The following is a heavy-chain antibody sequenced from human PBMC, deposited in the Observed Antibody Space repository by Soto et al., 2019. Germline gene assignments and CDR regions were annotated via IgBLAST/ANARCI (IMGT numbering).Heavy chain of an antibody. D-gene: IGHD3-10*02. CDR1: GDSVTRSAYY. V-gene: IGHV4-39*02. CDR2: VYYRGNT. CDR3: ARDVRGVPSGADYHYMDV. Sequence: SETLSLTCRVSGDSVTRSAYYWGWVRQSPGKGLEWIGSVYYRGNTYFNPSLRSRVSMSVDSSNHGFSLTLTSVTAADTAVYFCARDVRGVPSGADYHYMDVWGKGATVTVSS. J-gene: IGHJ6*03.